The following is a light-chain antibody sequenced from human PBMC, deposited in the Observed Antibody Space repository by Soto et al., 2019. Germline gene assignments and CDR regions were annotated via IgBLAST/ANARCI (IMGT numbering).Light chain of an antibody. J-gene: IGKJ4*01. V-gene: IGKV1-33*01. CDR2: DAS. Sequence: DIQMTQSPSSLSASVGDRVTITCQASQDINNFLNWYQQKPGQAPKVLIYDASNLEPGVPSRFSGSGSGTDFTFTISSLEPEDFAVYYCQQRSNWPPLTFGGGTKVEIK. CDR3: QQRSNWPPLT. CDR1: QDINNF.